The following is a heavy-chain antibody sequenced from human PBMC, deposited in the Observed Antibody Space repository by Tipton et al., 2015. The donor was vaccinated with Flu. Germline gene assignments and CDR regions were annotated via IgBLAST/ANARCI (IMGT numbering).Heavy chain of an antibody. Sequence: GSLRLPCAVSGFTLRDHWMTWVRQAQGRGLEWVSYISPDGSEKNYLDSVRGRFSVSRDNGGNTVYLQMNSLRAEDTAVYYCARGHYGVDVWGQGTTVTVS. CDR3: ARGHYGVDV. CDR1: GFTLRDHW. CDR2: ISPDGSEK. V-gene: IGHV3-7*01. J-gene: IGHJ6*02.